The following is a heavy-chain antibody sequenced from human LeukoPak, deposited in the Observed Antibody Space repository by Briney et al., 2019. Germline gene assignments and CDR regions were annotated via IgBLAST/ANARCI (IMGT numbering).Heavy chain of an antibody. V-gene: IGHV4-34*01. CDR2: INQSGST. Sequence: SETLSLTCAVYGESFSGYYWSWIRQPPGKGLEWIGEINQSGSTNYNSSLKGRVTILVDSSKNQFSLRLSSVIAADTAVYYCASATSVYYYYHGMDVWGQGTSVTVSS. CDR3: ASATSVYYYYHGMDV. CDR1: GESFSGYY. J-gene: IGHJ6*02.